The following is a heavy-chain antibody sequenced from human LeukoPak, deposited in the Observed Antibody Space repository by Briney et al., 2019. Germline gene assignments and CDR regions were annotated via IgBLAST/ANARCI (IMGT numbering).Heavy chain of an antibody. CDR1: GLSFSSFA. CDR3: ARGYAIRDYFDY. J-gene: IGHJ4*02. Sequence: GGSLRLSCAASGLSFSSFAMSWVRQAPGKGLEWVSSISSSSSYIYYADSVKGRFTISRDNAKNSLYLQMNSLRAEDTAVYYCARGYAIRDYFDYWGQGTLVTVSS. D-gene: IGHD2-8*01. V-gene: IGHV3-21*01. CDR2: ISSSSSYI.